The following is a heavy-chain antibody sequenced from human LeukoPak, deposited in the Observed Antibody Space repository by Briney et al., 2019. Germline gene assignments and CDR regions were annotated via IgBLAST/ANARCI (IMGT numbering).Heavy chain of an antibody. CDR2: ISYDGSNK. CDR3: ARAPTSDSSGYYPFDY. J-gene: IGHJ4*02. Sequence: GGSLRLSCAASGFTFSSYSMNWVRQAPGKGLEWVAVISYDGSNKYYADSVKGRFTISRDNSKNTLYLQMNSLRAEDTAVYYCARAPTSDSSGYYPFDYWGQGTLVTVSS. CDR1: GFTFSSYS. V-gene: IGHV3-30*03. D-gene: IGHD3-22*01.